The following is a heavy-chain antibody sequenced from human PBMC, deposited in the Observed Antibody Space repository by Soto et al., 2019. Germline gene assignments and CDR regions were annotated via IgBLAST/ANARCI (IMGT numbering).Heavy chain of an antibody. V-gene: IGHV4-31*03. D-gene: IGHD3-22*01. CDR1: GGSISSGGYY. Sequence: QVQLQESGPGLVKPSQTLSLTCTVSGGSISSGGYYWSWIRQHPGKGLEWIGYIYYSGSTSYTPSLKSRVTISVDTSKNQFSLKLSSVTAADTAVYYCARDTYYYDSSGPPVDAFDIWGQGTMVTVSS. CDR2: IYYSGST. J-gene: IGHJ3*02. CDR3: ARDTYYYDSSGPPVDAFDI.